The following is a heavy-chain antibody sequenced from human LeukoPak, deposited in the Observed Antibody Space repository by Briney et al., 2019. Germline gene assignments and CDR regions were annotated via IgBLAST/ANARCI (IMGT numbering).Heavy chain of an antibody. V-gene: IGHV3-74*01. CDR1: GFGFSRYW. J-gene: IGHJ4*02. CDR3: ARDQDGMGTTMDL. D-gene: IGHD1-7*01. CDR2: INNDGSST. Sequence: GGSLRLSCAASGFGFSRYWMHWVRQAPGEGLMWVSRINNDGSSTWYADSVKGRFTISRDNARNTLSLQMSSLGVEDTALYYCARDQDGMGTTMDLWGQGTQDTVSS.